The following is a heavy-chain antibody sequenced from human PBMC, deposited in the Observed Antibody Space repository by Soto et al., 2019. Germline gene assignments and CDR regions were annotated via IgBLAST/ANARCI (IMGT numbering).Heavy chain of an antibody. V-gene: IGHV3-23*01. CDR2: ISDRGDTT. J-gene: IGHJ4*02. CDR1: GFTISSNA. D-gene: IGHD1-1*01. CDR3: AKDKPGTTSFDY. Sequence: PGGSLRLSCAASGFTISSNAMYWVRQAPGEGLEWVSAISDRGDTTHYADSVKGRFTISRDTSKNTLYLQLSTLRADDTAVYYCAKDKPGTTSFDYWGQGTLVTVSS.